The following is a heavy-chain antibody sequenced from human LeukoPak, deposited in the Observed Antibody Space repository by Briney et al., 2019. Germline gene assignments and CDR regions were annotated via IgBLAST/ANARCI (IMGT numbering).Heavy chain of an antibody. Sequence: PSETLSLTCTVSGGSISSSYWSWIRQPPGKGLEWIGYIYYSGSTSYNPSLKSRVTMSVDTSKNQFSLRLSSVTAADTAVYYCARSGVGVSSHDYWGQGTLVTVSS. CDR1: GGSISSSY. CDR2: IYYSGST. D-gene: IGHD1-26*01. J-gene: IGHJ4*02. CDR3: ARSGVGVSSHDY. V-gene: IGHV4-59*01.